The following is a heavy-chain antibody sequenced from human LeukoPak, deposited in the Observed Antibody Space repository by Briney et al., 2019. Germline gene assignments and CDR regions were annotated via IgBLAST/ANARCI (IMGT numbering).Heavy chain of an antibody. CDR2: IYTSGST. V-gene: IGHV4-4*07. CDR1: GGSISSNY. D-gene: IGHD4-11*01. J-gene: IGHJ4*02. Sequence: SETLSLTCTVSGGSISSNYCSWIRQPAGKGLEWIGRIYTSGSTHYNPSLKSRVTISVDTSKNQFSLKLSSVTAADTAVYYCARGNDYSNFEESSYFDYWGQGTLVTVSS. CDR3: ARGNDYSNFEESSYFDY.